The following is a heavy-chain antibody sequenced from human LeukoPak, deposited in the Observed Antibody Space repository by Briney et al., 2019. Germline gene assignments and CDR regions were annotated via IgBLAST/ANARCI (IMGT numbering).Heavy chain of an antibody. D-gene: IGHD1-26*01. Sequence: RASVKVSCKVSGYTLTELYMHWVRQAPGKGLEWMGGFDPEDGETIYAQKLQGRVTMTTDTSTSTAYMELRSLRSDDTAVYYCARDFIGIVGATHFDYWGQGTLVTVSS. CDR2: FDPEDGET. J-gene: IGHJ4*02. V-gene: IGHV1-24*01. CDR3: ARDFIGIVGATHFDY. CDR1: GYTLTELY.